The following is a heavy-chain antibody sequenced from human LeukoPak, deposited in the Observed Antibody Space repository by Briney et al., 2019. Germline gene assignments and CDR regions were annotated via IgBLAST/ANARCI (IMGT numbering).Heavy chain of an antibody. CDR2: IWYDGSNK. D-gene: IGHD5-24*01. CDR3: ARGLTSQMATISCDY. Sequence: GGSLRLSCAASGFTFSSYGMHWVRQAPGKGLEWVAVIWYDGSNKYYADSVKGRFTISRDNSKNTLYLQMNSLRTEDTAVYYCARGLTSQMATISCDYWGQGTLVTVSS. CDR1: GFTFSSYG. J-gene: IGHJ4*02. V-gene: IGHV3-33*01.